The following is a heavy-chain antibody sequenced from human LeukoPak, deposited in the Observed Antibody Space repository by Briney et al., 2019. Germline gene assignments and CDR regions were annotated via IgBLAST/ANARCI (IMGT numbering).Heavy chain of an antibody. Sequence: GASVKVSCKASGGTFSSYAISWLRQAPGQGLEWMGGIIPIFGTANYAQKFQGRVTITTDESTSTAYMELSSLRSEDTAGYYCATEAAMSGLGWFDPCGQGTLVTVSS. D-gene: IGHD2-2*01. J-gene: IGHJ5*02. CDR2: IIPIFGTA. V-gene: IGHV1-69*05. CDR3: ATEAAMSGLGWFDP. CDR1: GGTFSSYA.